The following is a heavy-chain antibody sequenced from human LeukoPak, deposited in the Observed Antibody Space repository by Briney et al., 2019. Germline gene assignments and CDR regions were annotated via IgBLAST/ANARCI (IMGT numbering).Heavy chain of an antibody. Sequence: ASVKVSCKASGYTFTGYYMHWVRQAPGQGLERMGWINPNSGGTNYAQKFQGRVTMTRDTSISTAYMELSRLRSDDTAVYYCARVERPVQWFDPWGQGTLVTVSS. J-gene: IGHJ5*02. CDR2: INPNSGGT. CDR3: ARVERPVQWFDP. V-gene: IGHV1-2*02. CDR1: GYTFTGYY. D-gene: IGHD3-3*01.